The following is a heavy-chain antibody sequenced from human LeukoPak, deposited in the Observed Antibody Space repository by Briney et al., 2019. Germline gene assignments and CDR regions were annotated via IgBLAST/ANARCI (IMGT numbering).Heavy chain of an antibody. J-gene: IGHJ6*04. Sequence: GGSLRLSCAASGLTVSSNYMSWVRQAPGKGLECVSVIYSGGRTYYADSVKGRFTISRDNSKNTLYLQMNSLRGEDTAVYYCARVPDYHDVMDVWGKGTTVTASS. CDR3: ARVPDYHDVMDV. CDR1: GLTVSSNY. CDR2: IYSGGRT. V-gene: IGHV3-53*01.